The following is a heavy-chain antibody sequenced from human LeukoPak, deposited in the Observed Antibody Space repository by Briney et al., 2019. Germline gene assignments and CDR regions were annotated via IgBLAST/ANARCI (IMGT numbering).Heavy chain of an antibody. D-gene: IGHD1-26*01. CDR3: AKTLGATTPPFDY. Sequence: GGSLRLSCAASGFTFSSYEMNWVRQAPGKGLEWVSGISGSGGNTYSAQSVKGRFTISRDNSKNTLYLQMNSLRAEDTAVYYCAKTLGATTPPFDYWGQGTLVTVSS. J-gene: IGHJ4*02. CDR2: ISGSGGNT. V-gene: IGHV3-23*01. CDR1: GFTFSSYE.